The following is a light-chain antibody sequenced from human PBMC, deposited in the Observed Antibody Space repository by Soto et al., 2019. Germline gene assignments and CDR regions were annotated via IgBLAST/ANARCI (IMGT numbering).Light chain of an antibody. CDR2: DAS. Sequence: EIVLTQSPATLSLSPGERATLSCRASQSVGGYLDWYQQKPGQAPRLLIYDASNRASGIPARFSGSGSVTDFTLTISSLEPEDLAVYYCHQRSNWPPLTFGGGTKVEIK. CDR1: QSVGGY. V-gene: IGKV3-11*01. CDR3: HQRSNWPPLT. J-gene: IGKJ4*01.